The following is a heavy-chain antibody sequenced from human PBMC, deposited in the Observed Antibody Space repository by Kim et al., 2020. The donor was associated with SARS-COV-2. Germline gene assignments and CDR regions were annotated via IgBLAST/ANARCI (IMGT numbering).Heavy chain of an antibody. D-gene: IGHD2-2*01. V-gene: IGHV3-23*01. J-gene: IGHJ4*02. CDR3: VAGSFFCCSTGSYALGY. CDR2: ISDGGSGT. Sequence: GGSLRLSCAASGFPFTKYAMAWVRQAPGQGLEWVSSISDGGSGTFYADFVNGRFTISRDSSKNTLLLHMNRLRAEDTALYYCVAGSFFCCSTGSYALGYWGQGTLVAVSS. CDR1: GFPFTKYA.